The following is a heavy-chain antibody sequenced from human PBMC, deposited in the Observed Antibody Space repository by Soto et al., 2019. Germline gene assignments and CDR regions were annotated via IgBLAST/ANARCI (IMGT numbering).Heavy chain of an antibody. D-gene: IGHD3-22*01. J-gene: IGHJ4*02. CDR1: GFTFSSYW. V-gene: IGHV3-74*01. CDR3: ARDGGSSGYYYFFDY. CDR2: INRDGSST. Sequence: EVQLVESGGGLVQPGGSLRLSCAASGFTFSSYWMHWVRQAPGKGLVWVSRINRDGSSTSYADSVKGRFTISRDNAKNTLYLQMNSLRAEDTAVYYCARDGGSSGYYYFFDYWGQGTLVTVSS.